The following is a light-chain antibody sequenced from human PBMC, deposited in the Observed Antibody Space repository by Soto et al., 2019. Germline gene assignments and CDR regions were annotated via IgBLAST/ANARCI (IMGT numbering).Light chain of an antibody. CDR1: QSVRNY. Sequence: EIVLTQSPGTLSLSPGERATLSCRASQSVRNYLACYQQKPGQAPRLLIYDGSNRAAGIPARFSGSGSGTDFTLTISSLEPDDFAVYYRQQHNQWPITFGQGTRLEIK. V-gene: IGKV3-11*01. J-gene: IGKJ5*01. CDR2: DGS. CDR3: QQHNQWPIT.